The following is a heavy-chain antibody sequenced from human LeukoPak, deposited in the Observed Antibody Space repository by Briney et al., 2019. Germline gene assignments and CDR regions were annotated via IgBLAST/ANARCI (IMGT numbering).Heavy chain of an antibody. D-gene: IGHD3-22*01. V-gene: IGHV3-23*01. CDR2: ITGSGAYT. J-gene: IGHJ4*02. CDR3: AKRSSTSSGYFDF. CDR1: GFTFSSYS. Sequence: GGSLRLSCAASGFTFSSYSMNWVRQAPGKGLEWVSAITGSGAYTNYADSVKGRFTISRDNSKNTIYLQMNSLRAEDTAIYYCAKRSSTSSGYFDFWGRGTLVTVSS.